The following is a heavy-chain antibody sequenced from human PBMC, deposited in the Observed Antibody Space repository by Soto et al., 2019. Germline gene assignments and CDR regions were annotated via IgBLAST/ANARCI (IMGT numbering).Heavy chain of an antibody. CDR2: IRYDGTNK. CDR1: GLIFSAYV. V-gene: IGHV3-33*01. CDR3: ARGDDSSSWFNAFDI. Sequence: QVQLVESGGGVAQPGGSLRLSCSTSGLIFSAYVMHWVRQDPGQGLEWVAVIRYDGTNKDYADSVKGRFTISRDNSKKILYLQMNSLRAADTAVYYCARGDDSSSWFNAFDIWGQGTMVIVSS. J-gene: IGHJ3*02. D-gene: IGHD6-13*01.